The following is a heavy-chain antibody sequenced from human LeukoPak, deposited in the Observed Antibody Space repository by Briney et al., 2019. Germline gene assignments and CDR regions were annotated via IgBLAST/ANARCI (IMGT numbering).Heavy chain of an antibody. CDR3: ARLSYYDGSGYVLVVGYFDY. Sequence: ASVKVSCKASGYTFTSYGISWVRQAPGQGLEWMGWISAYNGNTNYAQKLQGRVTMTTDTSTSTAYMELRSLRSDDTAVYYCARLSYYDGSGYVLVVGYFDYWGQGTLVTVSS. D-gene: IGHD3-22*01. CDR1: GYTFTSYG. CDR2: ISAYNGNT. V-gene: IGHV1-18*01. J-gene: IGHJ4*02.